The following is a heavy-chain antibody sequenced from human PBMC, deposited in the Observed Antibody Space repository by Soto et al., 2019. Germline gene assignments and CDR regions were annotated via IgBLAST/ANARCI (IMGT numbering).Heavy chain of an antibody. CDR1: GGTFSKTT. Sequence: SVKVSCKASGGTFSKTTISWVRQAPGQGLEWMGGIMPVFGRPNYAQKFQGRVTITADEYTRTAYMELSRLKSDDTAVYYCARQFDYDTSGYYYAYWGQGTQVTVSS. V-gene: IGHV1-69*13. D-gene: IGHD3-22*01. CDR3: ARQFDYDTSGYYYAY. CDR2: IMPVFGRP. J-gene: IGHJ4*02.